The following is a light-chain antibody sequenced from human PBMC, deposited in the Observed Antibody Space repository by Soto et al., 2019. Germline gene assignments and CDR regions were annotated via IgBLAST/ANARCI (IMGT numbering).Light chain of an antibody. CDR3: QQRSNWPPRTT. V-gene: IGKV3-11*01. Sequence: EIVLTQSPATLSLSPGERATLSCRASQSVSSYLAWYQQKPGQAPRLLIYDASNRATGIPARFSGSGSGTDFTLTISGLEPEDFAVYYCQQRSNWPPRTTFGGGTKVDIK. J-gene: IGKJ4*01. CDR2: DAS. CDR1: QSVSSY.